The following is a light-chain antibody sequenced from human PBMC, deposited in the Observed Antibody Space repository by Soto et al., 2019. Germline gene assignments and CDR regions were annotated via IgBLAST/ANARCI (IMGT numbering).Light chain of an antibody. Sequence: QSALTQPASVSGSPGQSINISCTGTSSDVGSYNVVSWYQQHPGKAPKLIIYEVSKRPSGVSNRFSGSKSGNTASLTISGLQAEDEADYHSCSYADINSLVFGGGTKLTVL. CDR2: EVS. CDR1: SSDVGSYNV. J-gene: IGLJ3*02. V-gene: IGLV2-23*02. CDR3: CSYADINSLV.